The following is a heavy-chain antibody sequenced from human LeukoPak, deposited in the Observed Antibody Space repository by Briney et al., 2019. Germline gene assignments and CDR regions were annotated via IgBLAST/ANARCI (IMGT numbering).Heavy chain of an antibody. V-gene: IGHV3-66*02. CDR3: ARVSWTYYYDSSGSLFDY. D-gene: IGHD3-22*01. J-gene: IGHJ4*02. Sequence: GGSLRLSCAASGFTVSSNYMSWVRRAPGKGLEWVSVIYSGGSTYYADSVKGRFTISRDNSKNTLYLQMNSLRAEDTAAYYCARVSWTYYYDSSGSLFDYWGQGTLVTVSS. CDR1: GFTVSSNY. CDR2: IYSGGST.